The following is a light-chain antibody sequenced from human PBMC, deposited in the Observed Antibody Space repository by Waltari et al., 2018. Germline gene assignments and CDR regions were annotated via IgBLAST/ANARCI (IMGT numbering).Light chain of an antibody. V-gene: IGKV3-20*01. Sequence: EIVLTQSPGTLSVSPGEKATLSCRASENISKYLTWYQQKPGQAPRLLIYAASTRATGIHDRFSGSGFGTDFSLTISSLEHGGFAVYYCQHYVRLPLTFGQGTTVDSK. CDR2: AAS. CDR1: ENISKY. CDR3: QHYVRLPLT. J-gene: IGKJ1*01.